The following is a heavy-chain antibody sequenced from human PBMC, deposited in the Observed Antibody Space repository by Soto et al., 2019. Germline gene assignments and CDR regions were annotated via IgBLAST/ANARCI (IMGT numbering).Heavy chain of an antibody. CDR1: GFTFSNYW. CDR3: ARAGSENDN. V-gene: IGHV3-7*05. J-gene: IGHJ4*01. Sequence: EVQLVESGGGLVQPGGSLRLSCAASGFTFSNYWITWVRQAPGKGLELVANIKEDGGERNYVDSLKGRFTISRDNAKTSLYLQMNSLRDEDTAVDYCARAGSENDNWGQGTLVTVSS. CDR2: IKEDGGER. D-gene: IGHD3-10*01.